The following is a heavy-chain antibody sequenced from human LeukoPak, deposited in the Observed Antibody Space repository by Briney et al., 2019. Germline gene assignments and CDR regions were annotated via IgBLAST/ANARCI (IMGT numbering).Heavy chain of an antibody. V-gene: IGHV3-21*01. CDR2: ISSSRSYI. Sequence: GGSLRLSCAASGFTFSSYSMNWVRQAPGKGLEWVSSISSSRSYIYYADSVKGRFTISRDNAKNSLYLQMNSLRAEDTAVYYCASYSSSWYWFDPWGQGTLVTVSS. CDR3: ASYSSSWYWFDP. J-gene: IGHJ5*02. D-gene: IGHD6-13*01. CDR1: GFTFSSYS.